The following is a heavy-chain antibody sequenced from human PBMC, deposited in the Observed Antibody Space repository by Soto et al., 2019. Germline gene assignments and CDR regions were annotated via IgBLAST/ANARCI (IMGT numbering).Heavy chain of an antibody. CDR3: AKDLVVAGIGEIDY. J-gene: IGHJ4*02. D-gene: IGHD6-19*01. V-gene: IGHV3-30*18. CDR2: ISYDGSKE. Sequence: RSLRLSCAASGFTFSSHGMHWVRQAPGKGLEWVAVISYDGSKEYYGDSVKGRFTISRDNSKNTLYLQMNSLRTEDTAVYYCAKDLVVAGIGEIDYWGQGTLVTVSS. CDR1: GFTFSSHG.